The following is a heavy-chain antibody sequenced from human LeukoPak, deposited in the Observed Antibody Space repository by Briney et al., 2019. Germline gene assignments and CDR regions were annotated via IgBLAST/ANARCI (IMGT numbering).Heavy chain of an antibody. J-gene: IGHJ6*04. CDR2: ISSSTLKI. CDR3: AELGITMIGGV. V-gene: IGHV3-21*01. CDR1: GFTFSKYA. D-gene: IGHD3-10*02. Sequence: GGSLRLSCAASGFTFSKYAMTWVRQAPGKGLEWVSAISSSTLKIYYADSMKGRFTISRDNAKNSLYLQMNSLRAEDTAVYYCAELGITMIGGVWGKGTTVTISS.